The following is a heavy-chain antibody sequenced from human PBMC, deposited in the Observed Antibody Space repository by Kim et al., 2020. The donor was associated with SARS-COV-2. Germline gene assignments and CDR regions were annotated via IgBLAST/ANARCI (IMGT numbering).Heavy chain of an antibody. CDR1: GYTFSNLS. Sequence: ASVKISCKASGYTFSNLSLNWVRQAPGKGLEWVGGFDPYDGERLFAQKFRGRVTMTVDTSTDTVYVQLSSLRSEDTAMYYCTTVYHLGDYSAYFDHWGPG. CDR3: TTVYHLGDYSAYFDH. CDR2: FDPYDGER. D-gene: IGHD2-21*01. V-gene: IGHV1-24*01. J-gene: IGHJ4*02.